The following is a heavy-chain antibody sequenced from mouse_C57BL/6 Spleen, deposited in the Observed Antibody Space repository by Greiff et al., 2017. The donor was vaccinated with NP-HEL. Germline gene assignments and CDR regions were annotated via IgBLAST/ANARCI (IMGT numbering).Heavy chain of an antibody. J-gene: IGHJ3*01. CDR2: IYPGDGDT. Sequence: VQLQQSGAELVKPGASVKISCKASGYAFSSYWMNWVKQRPGQGLAWIGQIYPGDGDTNYNGTFKGKATLTADKSSSTAYMQLSSLTSEDSAVYFGARWGDSLAYWGKGALVTVSA. D-gene: IGHD2-13*01. CDR3: ARWGDSLAY. V-gene: IGHV1-80*01. CDR1: GYAFSSYW.